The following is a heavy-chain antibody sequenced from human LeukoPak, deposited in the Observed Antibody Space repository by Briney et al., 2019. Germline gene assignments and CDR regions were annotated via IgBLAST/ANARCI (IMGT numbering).Heavy chain of an antibody. CDR1: GFTFSNYG. Sequence: GRSLRLSCAASGFTFSNYGMHWVRQAPGKGLEWVAVISYDGSNKYYADSVKGRFTISRDNSKNTLYLQMNSLRAEDTAVYYCAKDWYYDILTGYFWGYGMDVWGQGTTVTVSS. J-gene: IGHJ6*02. CDR2: ISYDGSNK. CDR3: AKDWYYDILTGYFWGYGMDV. V-gene: IGHV3-30*18. D-gene: IGHD3-9*01.